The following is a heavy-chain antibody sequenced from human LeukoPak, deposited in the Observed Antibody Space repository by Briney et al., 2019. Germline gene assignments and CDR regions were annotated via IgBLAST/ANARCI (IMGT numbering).Heavy chain of an antibody. Sequence: TSETLSLTCAVYGGSFSGYYWSWIRQPPGKGLEWVANIKQDGSEKYYVDSVKGRFTISRDNAKNSLYLQMNSLRAEDTAVYYCARVNWNYAIDYWGQGTLVTVSS. V-gene: IGHV3-7*01. CDR2: IKQDGSEK. J-gene: IGHJ4*02. CDR3: ARVNWNYAIDY. CDR1: GGSFSGYY. D-gene: IGHD1-7*01.